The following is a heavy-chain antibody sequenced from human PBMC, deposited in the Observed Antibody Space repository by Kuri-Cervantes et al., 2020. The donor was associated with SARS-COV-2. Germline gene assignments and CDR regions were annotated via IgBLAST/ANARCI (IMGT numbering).Heavy chain of an antibody. V-gene: IGHV3-30-3*01. CDR2: ISYDGSNK. CDR3: ARDLRLGKSLDY. Sequence: LSLTCAASGFTFSSYAMHWVRQAPGKGLEWVAVISYDGSNKYYADSVKGRFTISRDNSKNTLYLRMNSLRAEDTAVYYCARDLRLGKSLDYWGQGTLVTVSS. J-gene: IGHJ4*02. CDR1: GFTFSSYA. D-gene: IGHD7-27*01.